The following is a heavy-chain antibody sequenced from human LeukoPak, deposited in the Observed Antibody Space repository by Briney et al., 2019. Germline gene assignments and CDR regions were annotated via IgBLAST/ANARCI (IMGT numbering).Heavy chain of an antibody. CDR1: GDSLSNYH. CDR3: ARLADCSIPTCWGYWFDP. D-gene: IGHD2-2*01. Sequence: SETLSLTCIDSGDSLSNYHWRWIRQPPGKGLWWIGYVYSSVSTHYTPSLNGRVTLSVDRSKKKLSLNLTSVTGADTAVYYCARLADCSIPTCWGYWFDPWGQGTLVTVSS. V-gene: IGHV4-4*09. CDR2: VYSSVST. J-gene: IGHJ5*02.